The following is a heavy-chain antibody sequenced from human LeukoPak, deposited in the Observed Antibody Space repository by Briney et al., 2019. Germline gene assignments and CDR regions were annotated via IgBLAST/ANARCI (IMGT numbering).Heavy chain of an antibody. Sequence: PSETLSLTCTVSGVSISSHYWSWLRQPPGKGLEGMGYIYYSGSTNYNPSLKSRVTISVDTSKNQFSLKLSSVTAADTAVYYCARGRIQLWFGRQYYFDYWGQGTLVTVSS. CDR1: GVSISSHY. V-gene: IGHV4-59*11. CDR3: ARGRIQLWFGRQYYFDY. D-gene: IGHD5-18*01. J-gene: IGHJ4*02. CDR2: IYYSGST.